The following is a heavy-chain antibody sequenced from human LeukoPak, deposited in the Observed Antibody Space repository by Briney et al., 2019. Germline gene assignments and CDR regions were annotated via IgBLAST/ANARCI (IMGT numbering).Heavy chain of an antibody. CDR2: IYYSGST. V-gene: IGHV4-59*01. Sequence: PSETLSLTCTVSGGSISSYYWSWIRQPPGKGLEWIGYIYYSGSTNYNPSLKSRVTLSVDTSKNQFSLKLSSVTAADTAVYYCARDPNYYDSSGYHDYWGQGTLVTVSS. CDR1: GGSISSYY. CDR3: ARDPNYYDSSGYHDY. D-gene: IGHD3-22*01. J-gene: IGHJ4*02.